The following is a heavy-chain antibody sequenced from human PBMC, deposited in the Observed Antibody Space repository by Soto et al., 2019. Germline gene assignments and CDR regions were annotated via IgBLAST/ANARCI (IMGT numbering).Heavy chain of an antibody. Sequence: QVQLQESGPGLVKPSGTLSLTCAVSGGSISSSNWWSWVRQPPGKGLEWIGEIYHSGSTNDNPSLKSRVTISVDKSKNQFSLKLSSVTAADTAVYYCARAPRLGYCSGGSCYFDYWGQGTLVTVSS. CDR3: ARAPRLGYCSGGSCYFDY. J-gene: IGHJ4*02. V-gene: IGHV4-4*02. CDR1: GGSISSSNW. D-gene: IGHD2-15*01. CDR2: IYHSGST.